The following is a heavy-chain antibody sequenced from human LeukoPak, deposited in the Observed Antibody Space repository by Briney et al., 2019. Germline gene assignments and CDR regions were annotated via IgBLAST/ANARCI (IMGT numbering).Heavy chain of an antibody. CDR2: SYYGGTT. CDR1: GASISSSSYY. D-gene: IGHD1-7*01. V-gene: IGHV4-39*01. CDR3: ASGERKGTFDY. Sequence: SETLSLTCTVSGASISSSSYYWAWIRQPPGKGLEWIGSSYYGGTTYYNPSLKSRVTVSVDTSKNQFTLRLSSVTAPDTAVFYCASGERKGTFDYWGQGTLVTVSS. J-gene: IGHJ4*02.